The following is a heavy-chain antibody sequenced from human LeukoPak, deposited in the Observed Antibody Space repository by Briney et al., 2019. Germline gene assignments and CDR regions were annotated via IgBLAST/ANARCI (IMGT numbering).Heavy chain of an antibody. CDR2: MNPNSGNT. CDR3: ARGSITMVPSIDY. CDR1: GYTFTSYD. D-gene: IGHD3-10*01. Sequence: GASVKVSCKASGYTFTSYDINWVRQATGQGLEWMGWMNPNSGNTGYAQKFQGRVTMTRNTSISTAYMEPSSLRSEDRAVYYCARGSITMVPSIDYWGQGTLVTVSS. V-gene: IGHV1-8*01. J-gene: IGHJ4*02.